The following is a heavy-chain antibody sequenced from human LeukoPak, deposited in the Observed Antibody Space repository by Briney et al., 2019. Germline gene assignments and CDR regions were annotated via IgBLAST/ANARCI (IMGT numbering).Heavy chain of an antibody. V-gene: IGHV4-59*01. CDR1: GGSISSYY. Sequence: SETMSLTCTVSGGSISSYYWSWIPQPPGKGLEWIGYIYYSGSTNYNPSLKSRVTISVDTSKNQFSLKLSSVTAADTAVYYCARDVVVAATDAIYYYYGMDVWGQGTTVTVSS. J-gene: IGHJ6*02. CDR3: ARDVVVAATDAIYYYYGMDV. D-gene: IGHD2-15*01. CDR2: IYYSGST.